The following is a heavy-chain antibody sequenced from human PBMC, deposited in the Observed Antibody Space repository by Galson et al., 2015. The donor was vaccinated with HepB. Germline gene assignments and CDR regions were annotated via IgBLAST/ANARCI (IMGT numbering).Heavy chain of an antibody. Sequence: SLRLSCAASGFTFGDYAMHWVCQPPGKGLEWVSLISWNGGSSYYADSVKGRFTMSRDNSKNSLYLEMISLRTEDTAFYYCVKGTTSAVAGHFGDYWGQGALVTVSS. D-gene: IGHD6-19*01. CDR3: VKGTTSAVAGHFGDY. V-gene: IGHV3-43D*03. J-gene: IGHJ4*02. CDR1: GFTFGDYA. CDR2: ISWNGGSS.